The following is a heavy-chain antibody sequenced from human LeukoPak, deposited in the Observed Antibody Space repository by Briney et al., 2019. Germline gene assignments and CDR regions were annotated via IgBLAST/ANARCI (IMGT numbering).Heavy chain of an antibody. CDR3: ASRVRSGWYSDY. CDR1: GYTFTSYG. V-gene: IGHV1-18*01. CDR2: ISAYNGNT. J-gene: IGHJ4*02. D-gene: IGHD6-19*01. Sequence: ASVKVSCKASGYTFTSYGISWVRQAPGQGLEWMGWISAYNGNTNYAQKPQGRVTMTTDTSTSTAYMELRSLRSDDTAVYYCASRVRSGWYSDYWGQGTLVTVSS.